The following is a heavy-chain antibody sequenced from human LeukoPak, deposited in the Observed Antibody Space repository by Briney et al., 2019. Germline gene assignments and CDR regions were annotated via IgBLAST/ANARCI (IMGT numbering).Heavy chain of an antibody. CDR3: ARSQNKSPLQDAFDI. Sequence: PGGSLRLSCAASGFTFSSYGMAWVRQAPGKGLEWVANIKQDGSEKYYVDSVKGRFTISRDNAKNSLYLQMNSLRAEDTAVYYCARSQNKSPLQDAFDIWGQGTMVTVSS. CDR1: GFTFSSYG. CDR2: IKQDGSEK. J-gene: IGHJ3*02. D-gene: IGHD1/OR15-1a*01. V-gene: IGHV3-7*01.